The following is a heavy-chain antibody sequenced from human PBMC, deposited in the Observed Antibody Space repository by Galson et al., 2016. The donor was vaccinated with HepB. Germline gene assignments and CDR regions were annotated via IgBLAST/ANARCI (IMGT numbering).Heavy chain of an antibody. Sequence: SLRLSCAASGFTFSRAWMNWVHQAPGKGLEWVGRIKSYTDGGTTEYAAPMKGRFTFSRDESNNRLYLQMNSLKTEDTAVYYCTTSSTRGYTYGPSAYWGRGTLVAVSS. CDR2: IKSYTDGGTT. CDR1: GFTFSRAW. J-gene: IGHJ4*02. V-gene: IGHV3-15*01. D-gene: IGHD5-18*01. CDR3: TTSSTRGYTYGPSAY.